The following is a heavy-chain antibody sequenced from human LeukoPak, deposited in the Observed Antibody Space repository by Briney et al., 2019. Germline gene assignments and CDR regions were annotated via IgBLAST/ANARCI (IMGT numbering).Heavy chain of an antibody. D-gene: IGHD3-22*01. Sequence: GGSLRLSCAASGFTFSSYAMSWVRPAPGKGLEWVSAISGSGGSTYYADSVKGRFTITRDNSKNTLYLQMNSRSAEDTAVYYCAKEKQYYDSSGPDAFDIWGQGTMVTVSS. J-gene: IGHJ3*02. CDR1: GFTFSSYA. V-gene: IGHV3-23*01. CDR3: AKEKQYYDSSGPDAFDI. CDR2: ISGSGGST.